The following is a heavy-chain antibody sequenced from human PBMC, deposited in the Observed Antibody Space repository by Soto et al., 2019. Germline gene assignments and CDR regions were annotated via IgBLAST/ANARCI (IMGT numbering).Heavy chain of an antibody. Sequence: SETLSLTSTVSGGSISTFYWRWIRQPPGKGLEWIGYFYYTGTTTYNPSFKSRVTISVDKSKNQFSLKLTSVTAADTAVYYCARHPIRYYDVLTGQIVYPEFNWVDPWGHGILVTVS. J-gene: IGHJ5*02. D-gene: IGHD3-9*01. CDR2: FYYTGTT. V-gene: IGHV4-59*08. CDR3: ARHPIRYYDVLTGQIVYPEFNWVDP. CDR1: GGSISTFY.